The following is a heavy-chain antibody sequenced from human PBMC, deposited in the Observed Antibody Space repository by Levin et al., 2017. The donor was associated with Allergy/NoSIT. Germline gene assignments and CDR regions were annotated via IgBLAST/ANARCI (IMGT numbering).Heavy chain of an antibody. CDR1: GFTFSNYW. Sequence: QAGGSLRLSCAASGFTFSNYWMSWVRQAPGKGLEWVANIKKDGSVKYYVDSVKGRFTISRDNAKNSLYLQMNSLRAEDTAVYYCARDEPSYHNFFTGPPRDWYFDVWGRGTLVTVSS. D-gene: IGHD3-9*01. J-gene: IGHJ2*01. V-gene: IGHV3-7*01. CDR2: IKKDGSVK. CDR3: ARDEPSYHNFFTGPPRDWYFDV.